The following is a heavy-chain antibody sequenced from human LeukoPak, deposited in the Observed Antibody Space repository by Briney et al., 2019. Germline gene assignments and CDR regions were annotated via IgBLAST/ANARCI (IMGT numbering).Heavy chain of an antibody. CDR2: ISTVSTYT. J-gene: IGHJ6*03. CDR1: GFTFTNYS. D-gene: IGHD6-25*01. Sequence: GGSLTLFCAPSGFTFTNYSMNWVRQAPGKGLEWVAHISTVSTYTHYTDSVKGRFTISRDNRKNLLYLQMSSLGAEDTAVYYCARDGSGFYHYYYMDVWGKGTTVTVSS. CDR3: ARDGSGFYHYYYMDV. V-gene: IGHV3-21*01.